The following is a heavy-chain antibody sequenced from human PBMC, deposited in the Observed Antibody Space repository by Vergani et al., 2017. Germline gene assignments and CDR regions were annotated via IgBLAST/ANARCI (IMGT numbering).Heavy chain of an antibody. J-gene: IGHJ4*02. CDR1: GFTFSSYA. Sequence: EVQLLESGGGLVQPGGSLRLSCAASGFTFSSYAMSWVRQAPGKGLEWVSAISGSGVSTYYADSVKGRFTISRDNSKNTLYLQMNSLRAEDTAVYYFAKGLGSNIVVVPAAQIFDYWGQGTLVTVSS. CDR2: ISGSGVST. D-gene: IGHD2-2*01. CDR3: AKGLGSNIVVVPAAQIFDY. V-gene: IGHV3-23*01.